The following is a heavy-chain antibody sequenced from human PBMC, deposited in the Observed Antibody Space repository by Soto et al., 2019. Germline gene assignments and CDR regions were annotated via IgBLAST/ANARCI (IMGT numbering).Heavy chain of an antibody. V-gene: IGHV1-18*01. CDR2: INVYNGNT. J-gene: IGHJ4*02. Sequence: QVQLVQSGAEVKKPGASVKVSCKASGYTFSHYGINWVRQAPGQGLEWMGWINVYNGNTNYAQRLPGRVTMTTDTSTSTADMELRSLTSDDTAVYYCARGSSPADFDHWGQGPLVTVSS. CDR1: GYTFSHYG. CDR3: ARGSSPADFDH. D-gene: IGHD6-13*01.